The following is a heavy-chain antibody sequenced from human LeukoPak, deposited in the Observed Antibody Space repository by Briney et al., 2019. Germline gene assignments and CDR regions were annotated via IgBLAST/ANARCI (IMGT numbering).Heavy chain of an antibody. CDR1: GGSISSSSYY. CDR3: AEAYVWGSYREWYYFDY. D-gene: IGHD3-16*02. Sequence: TSETLSLTCTVSGGSISSSSYYWGWIRQPPGKGLEWIGSIYYSGSTYYNPSPKSRVTISVDTSKNQFSLKLSSVTAADTAVYYCAEAYVWGSYREWYYFDYWGQGTLVTVSS. V-gene: IGHV4-39*01. CDR2: IYYSGST. J-gene: IGHJ4*02.